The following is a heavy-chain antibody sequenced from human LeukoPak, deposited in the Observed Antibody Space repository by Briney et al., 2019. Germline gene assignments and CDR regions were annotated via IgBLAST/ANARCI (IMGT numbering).Heavy chain of an antibody. J-gene: IGHJ4*02. Sequence: SETLSLTCTVSGGSISSYYWSWIRQSPGKGLEWIGYIYYSGSTNYNPSLKSRVTISVDTSKNQFSLKLSSVTAADTAVYYCASGITMVRGVISVADYWGQGTLVTVSS. CDR1: GGSISSYY. CDR3: ASGITMVRGVISVADY. V-gene: IGHV4-59*08. CDR2: IYYSGST. D-gene: IGHD3-10*01.